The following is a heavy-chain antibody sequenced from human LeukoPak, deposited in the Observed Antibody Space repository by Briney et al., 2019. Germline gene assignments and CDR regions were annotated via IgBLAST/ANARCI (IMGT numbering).Heavy chain of an antibody. CDR3: AREVIEYSSGWYYFDY. D-gene: IGHD6-19*01. J-gene: IGHJ4*02. Sequence: GGSLRLSCAASGFTFSSYAMSWVRQAPGKGLEWVSAISGSGGSTYYADSVKGRFTISRDNSKNTLYLQMNSLRADDTAVYYCAREVIEYSSGWYYFDYWGQGTLVTVSS. V-gene: IGHV3-23*01. CDR2: ISGSGGST. CDR1: GFTFSSYA.